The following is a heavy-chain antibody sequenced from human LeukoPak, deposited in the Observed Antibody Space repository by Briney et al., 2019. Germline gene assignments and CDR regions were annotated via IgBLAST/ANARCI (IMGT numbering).Heavy chain of an antibody. CDR3: ARDASIGSADYYFDS. V-gene: IGHV3-30*03. CDR2: ISSDGNNK. J-gene: IGHJ4*02. Sequence: GGSLRLSCAASGFTFSNYGMHWVRQAPGKGLEWVAVISSDGNNKYNADSVKGRFTISRDNSKNTLYLQTNSLRTEDTAVYYCARDASIGSADYYFDSWGQGTLVTVSS. D-gene: IGHD6-13*01. CDR1: GFTFSNYG.